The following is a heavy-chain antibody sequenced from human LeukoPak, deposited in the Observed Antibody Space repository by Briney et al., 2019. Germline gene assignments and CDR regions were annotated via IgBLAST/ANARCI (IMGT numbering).Heavy chain of an antibody. CDR1: GFTFSDYY. Sequence: PGGSLRLSCAASGFTFSDYYMSWIRQAPGKGLEWVSYISSSGTTIYYADSVKGRFTISRDNAKNSLYLQMNSLRAEDTAVYYCARDADTAMVTGRFDKWGQGTLVTVSS. CDR2: ISSSGTTI. J-gene: IGHJ4*02. V-gene: IGHV3-11*04. D-gene: IGHD5-18*01. CDR3: ARDADTAMVTGRFDK.